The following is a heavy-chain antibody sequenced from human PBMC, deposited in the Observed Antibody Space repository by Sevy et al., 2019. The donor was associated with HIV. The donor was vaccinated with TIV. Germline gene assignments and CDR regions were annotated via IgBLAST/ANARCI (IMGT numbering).Heavy chain of an antibody. CDR1: GFTFSRYA. J-gene: IGHJ3*02. CDR3: ARNPNYSDDSSGSVHDAFDI. Sequence: GGSLRLSCAASGFTFSRYAMHWVRQAPGKGLEWVTIISYDGTIKYYAESVKGRFTISRDNSKNTLCLQMNSLSTDDTAVYYCARNPNYSDDSSGSVHDAFDIWGQGTTVTVSS. V-gene: IGHV3-30-3*01. D-gene: IGHD3-22*01. CDR2: ISYDGTIK.